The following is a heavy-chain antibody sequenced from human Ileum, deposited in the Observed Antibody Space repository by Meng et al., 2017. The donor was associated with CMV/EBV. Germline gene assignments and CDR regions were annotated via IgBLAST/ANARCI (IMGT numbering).Heavy chain of an antibody. CDR3: MRGIGRTGGSC. J-gene: IGHJ4*02. D-gene: IGHD2-15*01. Sequence: GESLKISCAASGFTIRDYYMSWIRQAPGKGLECVSYITPGGATIDYADPVKGRFTISTDNSKNSLYLQMDSLRADDTAVYYCMRGIGRTGGSCWGQGTLVTVSS. CDR2: ITPGGATI. V-gene: IGHV3-11*04. CDR1: GFTIRDYY.